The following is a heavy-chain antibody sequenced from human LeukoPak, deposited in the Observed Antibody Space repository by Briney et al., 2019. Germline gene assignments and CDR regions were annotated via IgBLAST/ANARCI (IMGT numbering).Heavy chain of an antibody. V-gene: IGHV3-21*01. CDR1: GFAFGTYS. D-gene: IGHD3-22*01. Sequence: PGGSLRLSCAASGFAFGTYSMNWVRQAPGKGLEWVSSVSTAGSFIYYADSVKGRFTISRGNAQNSLFLQMRSLRADDTAVYYCARDVSYDSSGDAFDIWGQGTMVTVSS. CDR2: VSTAGSFI. J-gene: IGHJ3*02. CDR3: ARDVSYDSSGDAFDI.